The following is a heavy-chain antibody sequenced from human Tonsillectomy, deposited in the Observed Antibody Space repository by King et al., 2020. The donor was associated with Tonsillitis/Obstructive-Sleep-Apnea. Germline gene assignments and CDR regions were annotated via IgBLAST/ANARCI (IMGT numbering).Heavy chain of an antibody. V-gene: IGHV4-39*01. CDR1: GGSISSSSYY. J-gene: IGHJ6*03. Sequence: QLQESGPGLVKPSETLSLTCTVSGGSISSSSYYWGWIRQPPGKGLECIGSIYYSGSTYCNPSLKSRVTISVDTSKNQFSMKLNSVTAADTAVYYCASYESYHCYMDVWGKGTTVTVSS. CDR2: IYYSGST. CDR3: ASYESYHCYMDV. D-gene: IGHD3-3*01.